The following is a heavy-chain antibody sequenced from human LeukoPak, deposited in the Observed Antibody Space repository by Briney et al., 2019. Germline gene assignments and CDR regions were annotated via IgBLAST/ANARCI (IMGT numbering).Heavy chain of an antibody. Sequence: SETLSLTCTVSGGSISSSSYYWGWIRQPPGKGLEWIGSIYYSGSTYYNPSLKSRVTISVDTSKNQFSLKLSSVTAADTAVYYCARKVEYYDILTGYGAVAFDIWGQGTMVTVSS. CDR1: GGSISSSSYY. CDR3: ARKVEYYDILTGYGAVAFDI. J-gene: IGHJ3*02. D-gene: IGHD3-9*01. V-gene: IGHV4-39*07. CDR2: IYYSGST.